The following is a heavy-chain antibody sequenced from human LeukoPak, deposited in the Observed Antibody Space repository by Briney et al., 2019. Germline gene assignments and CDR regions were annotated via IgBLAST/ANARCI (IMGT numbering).Heavy chain of an antibody. CDR1: GFTFSSCG. CDR3: ARGGSTGYNYNAFDI. CDR2: ISSSSTTK. V-gene: IGHV3-48*03. Sequence: GGSLRLSCAASGFTFSSCGMNWVRQAPGKGLEWVAYISSSSTTKLYADSVKGRFTISRDNSKNSLYLQMNGLSAEDTAVYYCARGGSTGYNYNAFDIWGQGTMVTVSS. D-gene: IGHD3-16*01. J-gene: IGHJ3*02.